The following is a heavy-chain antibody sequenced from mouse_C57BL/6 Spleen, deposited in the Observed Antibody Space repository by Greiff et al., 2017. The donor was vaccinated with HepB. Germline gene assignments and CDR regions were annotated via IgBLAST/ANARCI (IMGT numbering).Heavy chain of an antibody. V-gene: IGHV1-64*01. Sequence: QVQLKQPGAELVKPGASVKLSCKASGYTFTSYWMHWVKQRPGQGLEWIGMIHPNSGSTNYNEKFKSKATLTVDKSSSTAYMQLSSLTSEDSAVYYCAREETAQAIPFAYWGQGTLVTVSA. CDR2: IHPNSGST. D-gene: IGHD3-2*02. CDR1: GYTFTSYW. CDR3: AREETAQAIPFAY. J-gene: IGHJ3*01.